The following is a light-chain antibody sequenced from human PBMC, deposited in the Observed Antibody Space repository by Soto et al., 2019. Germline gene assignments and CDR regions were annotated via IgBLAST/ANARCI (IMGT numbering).Light chain of an antibody. Sequence: DSQMTQSPSSLSASVGNRVTITCQASQDIATYLNWYQQKPGKAPKLLIYAASSLQSGVPSRFSGSGSGTDFTLTISSLQPEDFATYYCQHGYVAPYSFGQGTKVDI. V-gene: IGKV1-39*01. J-gene: IGKJ2*03. CDR3: QHGYVAPYS. CDR2: AAS. CDR1: QDIATY.